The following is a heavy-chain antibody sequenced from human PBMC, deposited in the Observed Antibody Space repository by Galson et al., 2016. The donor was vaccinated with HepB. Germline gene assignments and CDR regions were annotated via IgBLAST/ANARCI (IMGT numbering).Heavy chain of an antibody. V-gene: IGHV4-34*01. J-gene: IGHJ6*02. D-gene: IGHD2-2*01. CDR2: INHSGSP. CDR1: GGSLSGYY. Sequence: SETLSLTCAVCGGSLSGYYWSWIRQPPGKGLEWIWEINHSGSPNYNPSLKSRVTISIDTSKNQFSLKLSSVTAADTAVYYCARGRKNLPAAIYSRGMDVWGQGTPVTVSS. CDR3: ARGRKNLPAAIYSRGMDV.